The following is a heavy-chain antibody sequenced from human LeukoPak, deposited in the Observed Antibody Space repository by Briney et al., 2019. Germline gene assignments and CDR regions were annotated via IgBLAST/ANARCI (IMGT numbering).Heavy chain of an antibody. V-gene: IGHV3-11*06. CDR2: ISGRSSYI. CDR3: ARVASFGFGELLAIDF. Sequence: GGSLRLSCAASGFIFSDHYMSWIRQAPGKGLEWVSHISGRSSYINFADSVKGRFTISRDNAKDSLFLQMESLRAEDTGVYYCARVASFGFGELLAIDFWGQGTLVAVSS. D-gene: IGHD3-10*01. J-gene: IGHJ4*02. CDR1: GFIFSDHY.